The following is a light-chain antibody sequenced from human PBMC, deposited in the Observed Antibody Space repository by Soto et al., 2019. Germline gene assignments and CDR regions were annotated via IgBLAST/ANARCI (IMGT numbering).Light chain of an antibody. J-gene: IGKJ2*01. CDR3: QQYGSSPH. CDR1: QSVSSSY. Sequence: EIVLTQSPGTLSLSPGERATLSCRASQSVSSSYLAWYQQKPGQAPRLLIYGASSRATDIPDRFSGSGSGTAFTLTISRLEPDDFAVYYCQQYGSSPHFGQGTKLEIK. V-gene: IGKV3-20*01. CDR2: GAS.